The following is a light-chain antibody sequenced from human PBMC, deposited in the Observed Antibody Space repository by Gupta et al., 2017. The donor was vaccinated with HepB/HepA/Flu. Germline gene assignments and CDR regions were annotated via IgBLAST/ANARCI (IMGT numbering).Light chain of an antibody. CDR1: QSVLYSSDNNNY. CDR3: QQDDSTPLT. Sequence: DIVMTQSPDSLAVSLGERATINCKSSQSVLYSSDNNNYLAWYQQKGGQPPKLLIYWASTRDSGVPDRFSGSGSGTDFTLTISGLQAEDVAVYYCQQDDSTPLTFGGGTKVEIK. J-gene: IGKJ4*01. V-gene: IGKV4-1*01. CDR2: WAS.